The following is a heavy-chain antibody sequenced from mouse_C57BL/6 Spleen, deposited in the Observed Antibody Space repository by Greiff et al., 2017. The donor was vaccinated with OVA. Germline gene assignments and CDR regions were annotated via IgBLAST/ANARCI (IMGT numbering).Heavy chain of an antibody. CDR1: GYTFTDYE. Sequence: QVQLKESGAELVRPGASVTLSCKASGYTFTDYEMHWVKQTPVHGLEWIGAIDPETGGTAYNQKFKGKAILTADKSSSTAYMELRSLTSEDSAVYYCTRRGYSNYFFDYWGQGTTLTVSS. D-gene: IGHD2-5*01. V-gene: IGHV1-15*01. CDR2: IDPETGGT. J-gene: IGHJ2*01. CDR3: TRRGYSNYFFDY.